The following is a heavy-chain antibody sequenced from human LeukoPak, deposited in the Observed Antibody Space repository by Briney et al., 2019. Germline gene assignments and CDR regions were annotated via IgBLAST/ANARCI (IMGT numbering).Heavy chain of an antibody. CDR3: AKDANPHYYAMDV. J-gene: IGHJ6*02. CDR2: ITWNSGTI. V-gene: IGHV3-9*01. CDR1: GFTFSSYW. Sequence: SLRLSCAASGFTFSSYWMSWVRQAPGKGLEWVSGITWNSGTIDYADSVKGRFTISRDNAKNSLYLQMNSLRAEDTALYYCAKDANPHYYAMDVWGQGTTVTVSS.